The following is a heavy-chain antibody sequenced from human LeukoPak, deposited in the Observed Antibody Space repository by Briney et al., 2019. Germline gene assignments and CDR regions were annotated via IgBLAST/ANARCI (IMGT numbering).Heavy chain of an antibody. Sequence: GSLRLSCAASGFTFSSYSMNWVRQPPGKGLEWIGEINHSGSTNYNPSLKSRVTISVDTSKNQFSLKLSSVTAADTAVYYCARGRLQMATVRVFLDWFDPWGQGTLVTVSS. CDR1: GFTFSSYS. J-gene: IGHJ5*02. CDR2: INHSGST. D-gene: IGHD5-24*01. CDR3: ARGRLQMATVRVFLDWFDP. V-gene: IGHV4-34*01.